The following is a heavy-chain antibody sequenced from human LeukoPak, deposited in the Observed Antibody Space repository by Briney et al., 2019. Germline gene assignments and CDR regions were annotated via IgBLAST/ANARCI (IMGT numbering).Heavy chain of an antibody. CDR1: GGSISSYY. CDR2: IYTSGST. Sequence: SETLSLTCTVSGGSISSYYWSWIRQPAGKGLEWIGRIYTSGSTNYNPSLKSRVTMSVDTSKNQFSLKLSSVTAADTAVYYRARVGYSSGWCKIDYWGQGTLVTVSS. V-gene: IGHV4-4*07. D-gene: IGHD6-19*01. J-gene: IGHJ4*02. CDR3: ARVGYSSGWCKIDY.